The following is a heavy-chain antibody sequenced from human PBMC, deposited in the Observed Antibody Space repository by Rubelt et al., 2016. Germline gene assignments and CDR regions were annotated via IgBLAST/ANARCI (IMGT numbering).Heavy chain of an antibody. Sequence: QVQLVQSGAEVKKPGASVKVSCKASGYTFTSYAMHWVRQAPGQRLEWMGWINAGNGNTNYSQKFQGRVTITRDTSASTAYMGLSSLRSEDTAVYYCARAQRIRLLMVYAPTFDYWGQGTLVTVSS. CDR3: ARAQRIRLLMVYAPTFDY. CDR1: GYTFTSYA. D-gene: IGHD2-8*01. CDR2: INAGNGNT. V-gene: IGHV1-3*01. J-gene: IGHJ4*02.